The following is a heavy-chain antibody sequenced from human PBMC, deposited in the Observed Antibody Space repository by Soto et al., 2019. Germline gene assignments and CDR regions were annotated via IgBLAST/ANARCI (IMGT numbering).Heavy chain of an antibody. V-gene: IGHV6-1*01. Sequence: QVQLQQSGPVLVKPSQTLSLTCAISGDSVSSNSAVWNWIRQSPSRGLEWLGRPYYRSIWQNEYALSVKSRMTINPDASKNQFSLQLNSVTPEDTAMYYCARLVGNSWLDHWGQGTLVTVSS. D-gene: IGHD6-6*01. CDR1: GDSVSSNSAV. CDR3: ARLVGNSWLDH. J-gene: IGHJ5*02. CDR2: PYYRSIWQN.